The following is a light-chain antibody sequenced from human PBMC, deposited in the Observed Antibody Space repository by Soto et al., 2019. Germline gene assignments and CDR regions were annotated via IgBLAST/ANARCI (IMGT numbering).Light chain of an antibody. CDR1: QSISSW. CDR3: QQYDYLPFT. V-gene: IGKV1-5*01. J-gene: IGKJ3*01. CDR2: DAS. Sequence: MSHSPATLAASVLYRVTITYRAGQSISSWLGFYQQKPGKAPNLLIYDASSLESWVPSRFSGGGSGTDFNFSISSLQPEDIATYYCQQYDYLPFTFGPGTKVDIK.